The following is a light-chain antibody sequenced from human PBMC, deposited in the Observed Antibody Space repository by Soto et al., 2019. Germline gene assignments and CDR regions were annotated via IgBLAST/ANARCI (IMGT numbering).Light chain of an antibody. CDR3: QQYGTSPRT. Sequence: EIVLTQSAGTLSLSPGERATRSCRASQSINSNYLAWYQLKPGQAPRLLIYGASIRATAIPDRFSGSVSGTDFTLTISRLDPEDFAVYFCQQYGTSPRTFGQGTKADIK. J-gene: IGKJ1*01. CDR2: GAS. V-gene: IGKV3-20*01. CDR1: QSINSNY.